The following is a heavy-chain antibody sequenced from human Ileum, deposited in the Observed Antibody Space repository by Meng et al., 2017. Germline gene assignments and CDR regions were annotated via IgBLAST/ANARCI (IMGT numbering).Heavy chain of an antibody. Sequence: GESLKISCAASGITFSGSAMHWVRQASGKGLEWVGRIRSKANSYATTYGASVKGRFTISRDDSKDTAYLQMNSLKTEDTALYYCTRAFEYGTSSDAFDFWGQGTMVTVSS. J-gene: IGHJ3*01. CDR1: GITFSGSA. D-gene: IGHD6-6*01. CDR3: TRAFEYGTSSDAFDF. CDR2: IRSKANSYAT. V-gene: IGHV3-73*01.